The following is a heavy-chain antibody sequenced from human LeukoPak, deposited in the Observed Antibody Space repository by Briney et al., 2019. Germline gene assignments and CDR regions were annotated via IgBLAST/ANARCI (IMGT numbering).Heavy chain of an antibody. D-gene: IGHD2-8*01. CDR1: GGSFSGHY. V-gene: IGHV4-34*01. J-gene: IGHJ4*02. Sequence: PSETLSLTYTVYGGSFSGHYWSWFRQPPGKGLEWIGEINHSGSINYNPSLKSRVTISADMSKNQFSLKLISVTAADTAVYYCARHAIAYYCDYWGQGTLVTVSS. CDR2: INHSGSI. CDR3: ARHAIAYYCDY.